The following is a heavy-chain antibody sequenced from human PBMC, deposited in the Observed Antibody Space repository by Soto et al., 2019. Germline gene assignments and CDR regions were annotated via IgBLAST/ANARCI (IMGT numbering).Heavy chain of an antibody. Sequence: GGSLRLSCAASGFTFSSYGMHWVRQAPGKGLEWVAVISYDGSNKYYADSVKGRFTISRDNSKNTLYLQMNSLRAEDTAVYYCAKARWLRSNFFDYWGQGTLVTVSS. D-gene: IGHD5-12*01. CDR1: GFTFSSYG. CDR2: ISYDGSNK. CDR3: AKARWLRSNFFDY. J-gene: IGHJ4*02. V-gene: IGHV3-30*18.